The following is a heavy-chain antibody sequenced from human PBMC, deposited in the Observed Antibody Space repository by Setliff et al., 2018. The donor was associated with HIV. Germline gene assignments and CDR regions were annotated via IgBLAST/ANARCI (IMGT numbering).Heavy chain of an antibody. CDR2: IRYDGSNK. Sequence: PGGSLRLSCAASGFTFSSYGMHWVRQAPGKGLEWVAFIRYDGSNKYYADSVKGRFTISRDNSKNTLYLQMNSLRAEDTAVYYCAKDGDYRNGDYDAFDIWGLGTMVTVSS. D-gene: IGHD4-4*01. CDR1: GFTFSSYG. V-gene: IGHV3-30*02. J-gene: IGHJ3*02. CDR3: AKDGDYRNGDYDAFDI.